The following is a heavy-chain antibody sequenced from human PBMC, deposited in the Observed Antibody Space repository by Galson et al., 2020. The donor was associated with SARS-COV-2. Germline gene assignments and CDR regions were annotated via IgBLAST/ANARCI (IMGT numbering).Heavy chain of an antibody. CDR2: IYYTGST. CDR1: GGSISPYY. D-gene: IGHD3-22*01. CDR3: ARREYYYHSSGYRVDAFHV. Sequence: ETSETLSLTCTVSGGSISPYYWSWIRQPPGKGLEWLGDIYYTGSTNYNPSLKGRVTISLHTSKSQFSLKLSSVTAADTAVYYCARREYYYHSSGYRVDAFHVWGQGTMVTVSS. V-gene: IGHV4-59*08. J-gene: IGHJ3*01.